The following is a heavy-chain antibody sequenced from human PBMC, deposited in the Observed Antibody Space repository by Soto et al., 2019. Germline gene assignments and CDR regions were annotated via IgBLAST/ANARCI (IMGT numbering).Heavy chain of an antibody. Sequence: GASVKVSCKTSGFTFNSHGFSWVRQAPGQGLEWMGWSSALNGKTFYAHNFQDRVIMTTDTSSSTAYMELRGLKSDDTAVYYCAAATSIALGFRYLGQGTLVTVSS. CDR2: SSALNGKT. D-gene: IGHD1-26*01. CDR1: GFTFNSHG. CDR3: AAATSIALGFRY. J-gene: IGHJ4*02. V-gene: IGHV1-18*01.